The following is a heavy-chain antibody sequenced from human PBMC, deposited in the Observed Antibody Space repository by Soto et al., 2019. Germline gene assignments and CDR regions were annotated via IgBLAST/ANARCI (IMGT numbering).Heavy chain of an antibody. Sequence: EVQLVQSGAEVKKPGESLRISCKGSGYSFTSYWISWVRQMPGKGLEWMGRIDPSDSYTNYSPSFQGHVTISADKSIXTAYLQWSSLKASDTAMYYCARWGYCSGGSCYGFDPWGQGTLVTVSS. CDR1: GYSFTSYW. V-gene: IGHV5-10-1*01. J-gene: IGHJ5*02. CDR3: ARWGYCSGGSCYGFDP. CDR2: IDPSDSYT. D-gene: IGHD2-15*01.